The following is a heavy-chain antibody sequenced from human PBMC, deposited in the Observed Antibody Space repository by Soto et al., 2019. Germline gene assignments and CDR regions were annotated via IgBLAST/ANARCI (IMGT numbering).Heavy chain of an antibody. J-gene: IGHJ3*02. V-gene: IGHV3-30*18. Sequence: QEQLVESGGGVVQAGRSLRLSCAASGFTFNFFGMHWVRQAPGKGLEWVAVISYDGSEKYYADSVKGRFTMSRDNSKNTVYLEMSSRRPEDTSVYYCAKERRYSFDAFDIWGHGTMVTVSS. CDR1: GFTFNFFG. CDR3: AKERRYSFDAFDI. D-gene: IGHD5-12*01. CDR2: ISYDGSEK.